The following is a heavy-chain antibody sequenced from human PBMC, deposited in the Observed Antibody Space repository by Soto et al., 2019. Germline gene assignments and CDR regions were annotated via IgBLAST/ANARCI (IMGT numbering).Heavy chain of an antibody. CDR2: IWYDGSNK. V-gene: IGHV3-33*01. J-gene: IGHJ3*02. Sequence: PGGSLRLSCAASGFTFSSYGMHWVRQAPGKGLEWVAVIWYDGSNKYYADSVKGRFTISRDNSKNTLYLQMNSLRAEDTAVYYCACYLTPGAFDIWGQGTMVTVSS. CDR3: ACYLTPGAFDI. CDR1: GFTFSSYG. D-gene: IGHD2-15*01.